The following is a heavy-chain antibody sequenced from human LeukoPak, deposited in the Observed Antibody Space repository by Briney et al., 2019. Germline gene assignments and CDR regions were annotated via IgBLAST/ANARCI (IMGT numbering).Heavy chain of an antibody. V-gene: IGHV2-70*11. CDR2: IDWDDDK. Sequence: ESGPALVKPTQTLTLTCTFSGFSLSTSGMCVSWIRQPPGKALEWLARIDWDDDKYYSTSLKTRLTISKDTSKNQVVLTMTNMDPVDTATYYCARGYCSGGSCEYGMDVWGQGTTVTVSS. D-gene: IGHD2-15*01. J-gene: IGHJ6*02. CDR3: ARGYCSGGSCEYGMDV. CDR1: GFSLSTSGMC.